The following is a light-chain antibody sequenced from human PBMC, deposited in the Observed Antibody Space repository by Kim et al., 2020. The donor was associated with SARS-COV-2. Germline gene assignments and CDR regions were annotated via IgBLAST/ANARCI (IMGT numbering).Light chain of an antibody. Sequence: EIVLTQSQATLSLSPGERATLSCRASQSVGNSLAWFQQKPGQAPRLLIFETSNRATGIPARFSGSGSGTAFTLTISSLEPEDFAVYYCQQRYNWPLTFGGGTKLEI. CDR1: QSVGNS. J-gene: IGKJ4*01. CDR2: ETS. CDR3: QQRYNWPLT. V-gene: IGKV3-11*01.